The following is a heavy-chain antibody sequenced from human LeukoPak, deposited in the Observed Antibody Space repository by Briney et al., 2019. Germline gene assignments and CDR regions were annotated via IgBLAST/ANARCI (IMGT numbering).Heavy chain of an antibody. CDR3: AKDGAGSQSYCSSTSCYVDY. CDR2: INGSGGST. D-gene: IGHD2-2*01. Sequence: PGGSVRLSCAASGFTFSSCAMSWVRQAPGKGLEWVSAINGSGGSTYYADSVKSRFTISRDNSKNTLYLQMSSLRAEDTAVYYCAKDGAGSQSYCSSTSCYVDYWGQGTLVTVSS. V-gene: IGHV3-23*01. CDR1: GFTFSSCA. J-gene: IGHJ4*02.